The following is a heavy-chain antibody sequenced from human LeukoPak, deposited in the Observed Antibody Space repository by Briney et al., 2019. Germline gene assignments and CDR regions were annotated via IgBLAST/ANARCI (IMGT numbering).Heavy chain of an antibody. J-gene: IGHJ6*02. Sequence: LSGRSLRLSCAASGFTFDDYAMHWVRQAPGKGLEWVSGISWNSGSIGYADSVKGRFTISRDNAKNSLYLQMNSLRAEGTALYYCAKDISSGWYPYYYYGMDVWGQGTTVTVSS. CDR2: ISWNSGSI. CDR1: GFTFDDYA. D-gene: IGHD6-19*01. CDR3: AKDISSGWYPYYYYGMDV. V-gene: IGHV3-9*01.